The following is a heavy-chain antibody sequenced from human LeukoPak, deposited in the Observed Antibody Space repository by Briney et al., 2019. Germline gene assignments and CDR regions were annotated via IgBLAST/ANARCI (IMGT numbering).Heavy chain of an antibody. V-gene: IGHV1-2*04. CDR3: ATGITMIRGAMTAIDI. CDR2: INPDNGGT. CDR1: GYTFSGYY. J-gene: IGHJ3*02. Sequence: ASVKVSCKASGYTFSGYYMHWVRQAPGQGLEWMGWINPDNGGTNYAQKFQGWVTITRDTSISTAYMELSRLRSDDTAVYYCATGITMIRGAMTAIDIWGQGTTVAVSS. D-gene: IGHD3-10*01.